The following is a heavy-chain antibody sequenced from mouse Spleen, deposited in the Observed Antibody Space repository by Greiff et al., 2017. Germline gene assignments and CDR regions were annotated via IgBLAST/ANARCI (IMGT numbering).Heavy chain of an antibody. CDR3: ARSRLTARATFFAY. CDR1: GYTFTSYW. V-gene: IGHV1S127*01. CDR2: IDPSNSET. J-gene: IGHJ3*01. D-gene: IGHD3-1*01. Sequence: VKLMESGPELVRPGASVKMSCKASGYTFTSYWMHWVKQRPGQGLEWIGMIDPSNSETRLNQKFKDKATLNVDKSSNTAYMQLSSLTSEDSAVYYCARSRLTARATFFAYWGQGTLVTVSA.